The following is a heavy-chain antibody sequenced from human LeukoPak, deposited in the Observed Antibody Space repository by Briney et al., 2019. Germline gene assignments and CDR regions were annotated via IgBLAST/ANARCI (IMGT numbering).Heavy chain of an antibody. D-gene: IGHD1/OR15-1a*01. J-gene: IGHJ4*02. CDR3: TRGNNGNDY. Sequence: YSFTSXDXXWXRXXAGQXXDLMRYINPNSYNPAYAQKFQGTVTMTSNTSISTAYMELSSLRSEDTAVYYCTRGNNGNDYWGQGTLVTVSS. V-gene: IGHV1-8*01. CDR2: INPNSYNP. CDR1: YSFTSXD.